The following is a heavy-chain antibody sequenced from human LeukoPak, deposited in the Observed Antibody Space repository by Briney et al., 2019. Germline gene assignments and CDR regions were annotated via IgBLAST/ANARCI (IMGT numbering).Heavy chain of an antibody. CDR3: VRGVGVSRFNYLDS. Sequence: PGGSLRLSCAASGFTFGSYAMHWVRQAPGKGLEWVAVKGRFTISRDNSKNTLYLQMNSLRDDDTAVYYCVRGVGVSRFNYLDSWGQGTLVIVSS. CDR1: GFTFGSYA. V-gene: IGHV3-33*08. D-gene: IGHD6-13*01. J-gene: IGHJ4*02.